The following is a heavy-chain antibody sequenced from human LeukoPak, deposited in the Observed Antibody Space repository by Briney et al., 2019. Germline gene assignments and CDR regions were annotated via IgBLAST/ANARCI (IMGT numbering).Heavy chain of an antibody. Sequence: GASLRLSCAASGFTVSSNYMSWVRQAPGKGLEWVSVIYSGGSTYYADSVKGRFTISRDNSKNTLYLQMNSLRAEDTAVYYCATYSSSSKGDYWGQGTLVTVSS. CDR1: GFTVSSNY. D-gene: IGHD6-6*01. J-gene: IGHJ4*02. V-gene: IGHV3-53*01. CDR2: IYSGGST. CDR3: ATYSSSSKGDY.